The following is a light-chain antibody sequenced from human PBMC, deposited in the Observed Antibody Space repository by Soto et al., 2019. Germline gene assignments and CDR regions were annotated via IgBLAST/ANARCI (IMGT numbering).Light chain of an antibody. CDR1: QSVSSTY. CDR2: DAS. CDR3: QQYGSSPIT. V-gene: IGKV3-20*01. Sequence: EIVLTQSPGTLSLSPGERATLSCRASQSVSSTYLAWYQQKPGQAPRLLIYDASTRATGIPDRFTGSGSGTDFTLTISRLEPEDFAVYYCQQYGSSPITFGQGTRLEI. J-gene: IGKJ5*01.